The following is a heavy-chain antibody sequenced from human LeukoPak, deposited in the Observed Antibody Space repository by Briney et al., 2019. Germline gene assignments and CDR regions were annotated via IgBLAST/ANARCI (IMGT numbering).Heavy chain of an antibody. D-gene: IGHD3-22*01. J-gene: IGHJ3*02. CDR2: VYYSGST. CDR3: ARRKGYYDKSGYYYPGAFDI. V-gene: IGHV4-59*01. Sequence: SETLSLTCTVSGGPISNYHWSWIRQPPGKGLEWIGYVYYSGSTNYNSSLKSRVTISVGTSKNQFALKLSSVSAADTAVYYCARRKGYYDKSGYYYPGAFDIWGQGAMVTVSS. CDR1: GGPISNYH.